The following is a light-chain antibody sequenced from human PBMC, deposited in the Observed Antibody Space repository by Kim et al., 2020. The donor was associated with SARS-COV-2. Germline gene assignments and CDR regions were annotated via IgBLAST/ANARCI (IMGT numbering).Light chain of an antibody. CDR2: AAS. CDR1: QGIASS. J-gene: IGKJ4*01. CDR3: LQYGGLPVT. Sequence: ASVGDRVTMPCRASQGIASSLLWFQQKPGKVPKRLIHAASNLQSGAPSRFSGSGSGTEFTLTISSLQPEDFATYYCLQYGGLPVTFGGGTKVDIK. V-gene: IGKV1-17*03.